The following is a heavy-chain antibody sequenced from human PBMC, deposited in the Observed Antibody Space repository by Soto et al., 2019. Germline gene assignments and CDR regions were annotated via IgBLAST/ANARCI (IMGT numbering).Heavy chain of an antibody. J-gene: IGHJ3*02. V-gene: IGHV1-46*01. Sequence: GASVKVSCKASGYTFTSYYMHWVRQAPGQGLEWMGIINPSGGSTSYAQKFQGRVTMTRDTSTSTVYMELSSLRSEDTAVYYCARNGKTMVRGVIPSDAFDIWGQGTMVTVSS. CDR3: ARNGKTMVRGVIPSDAFDI. D-gene: IGHD3-10*01. CDR1: GYTFTSYY. CDR2: INPSGGST.